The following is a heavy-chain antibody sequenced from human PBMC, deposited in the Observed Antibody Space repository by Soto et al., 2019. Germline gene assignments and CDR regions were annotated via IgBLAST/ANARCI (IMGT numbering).Heavy chain of an antibody. CDR2: INTDGSST. Sequence: PGGSLRLSCAASGLTFSSYWMHWVHQAPGKGLVWVSRINTDGSSTTYADSVKGRFTISRDNTKNTLYLQMNSLRVEDTAVYYCARASGSNIHFDYWGQGTLVTVSS. V-gene: IGHV3-74*01. CDR1: GLTFSSYW. CDR3: ARASGSNIHFDY. J-gene: IGHJ4*02. D-gene: IGHD1-26*01.